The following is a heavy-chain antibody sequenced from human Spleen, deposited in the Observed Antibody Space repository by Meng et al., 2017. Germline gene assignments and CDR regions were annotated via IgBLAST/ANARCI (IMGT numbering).Heavy chain of an antibody. Sequence: QVQLRQWGAGLLEPSDTLSLTCVVSGGSFSDYYWSWIRQPPGKGLEWIGEINHSGSTNYNPSLESRATISVDTSQNNLSLKLSSVTAADSAVYYCARGPTTMAHDFDYWGQGTLVTVSS. CDR3: ARGPTTMAHDFDY. CDR2: INHSGST. J-gene: IGHJ4*02. D-gene: IGHD4-11*01. CDR1: GGSFSDYY. V-gene: IGHV4-34*01.